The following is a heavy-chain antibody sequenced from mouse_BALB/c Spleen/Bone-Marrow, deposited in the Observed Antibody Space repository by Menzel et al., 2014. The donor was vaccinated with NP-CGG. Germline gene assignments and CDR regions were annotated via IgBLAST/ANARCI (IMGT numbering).Heavy chain of an antibody. V-gene: IGHV5-9-1*01. CDR1: GFTFSSYA. CDR3: ARPRFAY. Sequence: EVMLVESGGGLVKPGGSLKLSCAASGFTFSSYAMSWVRRTPEKRLEWVATISSGGSYTYYPDSVKGRFTISSENAKNTLYLQMSSLRSEDTAMYYCARPRFAYWGQGTLVTVSA. CDR2: ISSGGSYT. J-gene: IGHJ3*01.